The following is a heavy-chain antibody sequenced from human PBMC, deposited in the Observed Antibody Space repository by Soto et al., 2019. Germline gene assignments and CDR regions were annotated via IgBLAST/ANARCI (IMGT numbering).Heavy chain of an antibody. V-gene: IGHV1-18*01. CDR1: GYTFTSYG. Sequence: EASVKVSCKASGYTFTSYGISWVQQAPGQGLEWMGWISAYNGNTNYAQKLQGRVTMTTDTSTSTAYMELRSLRSDDTAVYYCARAGYCSSTSCHSRIAARPYPFCFDPWGQGTLVTVSP. CDR3: ARAGYCSSTSCHSRIAARPYPFCFDP. CDR2: ISAYNGNT. J-gene: IGHJ5*02. D-gene: IGHD2-2*01.